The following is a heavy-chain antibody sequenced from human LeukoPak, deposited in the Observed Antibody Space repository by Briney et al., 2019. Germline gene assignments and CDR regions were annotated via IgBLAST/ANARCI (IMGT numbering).Heavy chain of an antibody. Sequence: ASVKVSCKASGYTFTGYYMHWVRQAPGQGLGWMGWINPNSGGTDYAQKFQGRVTMTRDTSINTAYMELSRLRSDDTAVYYCARYLQGSGSYYNYWGQGTLVTVSS. CDR1: GYTFTGYY. CDR2: INPNSGGT. V-gene: IGHV1-2*02. D-gene: IGHD3-10*01. J-gene: IGHJ4*02. CDR3: ARYLQGSGSYYNY.